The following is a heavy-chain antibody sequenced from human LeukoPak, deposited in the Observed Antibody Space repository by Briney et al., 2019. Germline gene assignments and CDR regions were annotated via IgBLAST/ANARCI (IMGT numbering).Heavy chain of an antibody. D-gene: IGHD3-22*01. Sequence: PGGSLRLSCAASGFTFSSYSMNWVRQAPGKGLEWVSSISSSSYIYYADSVKGRFTISRDNAKNSLYLQMNSLRAEDTAVYYCAGYTYYYDSSGRSPGGYWGQGTLVTVSS. CDR2: ISSSSYI. CDR3: AGYTYYYDSSGRSPGGY. V-gene: IGHV3-21*01. CDR1: GFTFSSYS. J-gene: IGHJ4*02.